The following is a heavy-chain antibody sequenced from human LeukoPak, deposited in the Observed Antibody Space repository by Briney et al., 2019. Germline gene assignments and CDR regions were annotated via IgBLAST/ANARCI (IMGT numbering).Heavy chain of an antibody. J-gene: IGHJ6*03. D-gene: IGHD3-3*01. CDR2: IIPILGIA. V-gene: IGHV1-69*04. CDR3: AKSSAGSTTIFRVVHYYYYYVDV. CDR1: GGTFSSYA. Sequence: GASVKVSCKASGGTFSSYAISWVRQAPGQGLEWMGRIIPILGIANYAQKFQGRVTITADDSSSTAYMELSSLISEDTAVYYCAKSSAGSTTIFRVVHYYYYYVDVWGTGTTVTVSS.